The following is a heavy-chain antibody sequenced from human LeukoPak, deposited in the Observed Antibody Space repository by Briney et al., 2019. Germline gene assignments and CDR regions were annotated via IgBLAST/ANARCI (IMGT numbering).Heavy chain of an antibody. CDR3: ARSFYDILTGYLYYYYYYMDV. D-gene: IGHD3-9*01. CDR1: GFTFSSYA. CDR2: ISYDGSNK. V-gene: IGHV3-30*04. Sequence: PGRSLRLSCAASGFTFSSYAMHWVRQAPGKGLEWVAVISYDGSNKYYADSVKGRFTISRDNSKNTLYLQMNSLRAEDTAVYYCARSFYDILTGYLYYYYYYMDVWGKGTTVTISS. J-gene: IGHJ6*03.